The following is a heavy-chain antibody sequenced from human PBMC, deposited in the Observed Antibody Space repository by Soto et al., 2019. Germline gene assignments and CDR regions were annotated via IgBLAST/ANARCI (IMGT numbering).Heavy chain of an antibody. CDR1: GFTFSSYW. CDR2: IKQDGSEK. D-gene: IGHD2-2*01. V-gene: IGHV3-7*04. CDR3: ARDRLYCSSTRCYSGEDY. J-gene: IGHJ4*02. Sequence: EVQLVESGGGLVQPGGSLRLSFAASGFTFSSYWMSWVRQAPGKGLEWVANIKQDGSEKYYVDSVKGRFTISRDNAKNSLYLQMNSVRAEDTAVYYCARDRLYCSSTRCYSGEDYWGQGTLVTVSS.